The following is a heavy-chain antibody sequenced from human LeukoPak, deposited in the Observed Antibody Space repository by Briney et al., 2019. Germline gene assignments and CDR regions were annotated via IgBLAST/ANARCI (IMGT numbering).Heavy chain of an antibody. CDR1: GGSISSYY. V-gene: IGHV4-59*01. CDR2: IYYSGST. J-gene: IGHJ3*02. Sequence: PSETLSLTCTVSGGSISSYYWCWIRQPPGKGLEWIGYIYYSGSTNYNPSLKSRVTISVDTSKNQFSLKLSSVTAADTAVYYCAGTRLRFLEWLPHDAFGIWGQGTMVTVSS. CDR3: AGTRLRFLEWLPHDAFGI. D-gene: IGHD3-3*01.